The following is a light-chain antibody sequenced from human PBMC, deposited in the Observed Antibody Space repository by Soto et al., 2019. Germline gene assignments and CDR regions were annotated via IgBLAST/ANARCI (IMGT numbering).Light chain of an antibody. J-gene: IGKJ5*01. Sequence: EIVLTQSPGTLSLSPGERATLSCRASQSVSNTYLAWYQQKPGQAPRLLIYGASTRTNGIPNRFSGRGAGKSFPLHLGRLEPGDFAVYYCLHYGGSPLTFGQGTRLEI. CDR1: QSVSNTY. V-gene: IGKV3-20*01. CDR3: LHYGGSPLT. CDR2: GAS.